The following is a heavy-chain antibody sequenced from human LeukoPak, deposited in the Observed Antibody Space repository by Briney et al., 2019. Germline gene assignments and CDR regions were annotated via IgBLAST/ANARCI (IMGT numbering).Heavy chain of an antibody. Sequence: SETLSLTCSVSGASISSSSYYWGWIRQPPGKGLEWIGSTSYGGNTYYRPSLKSRVTISVDTSKNQFSLKLSSVTAADTAVYYCARGTNDIAAFDIWGQGTMVTVSS. CDR2: TSYGGNT. CDR1: GASISSSSYY. J-gene: IGHJ3*02. D-gene: IGHD1-1*01. CDR3: ARGTNDIAAFDI. V-gene: IGHV4-39*07.